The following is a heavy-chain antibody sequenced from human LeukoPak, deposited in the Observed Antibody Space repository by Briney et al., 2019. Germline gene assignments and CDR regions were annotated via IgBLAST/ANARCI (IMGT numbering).Heavy chain of an antibody. CDR2: MNPNSGNT. D-gene: IGHD6-13*01. V-gene: IGHV1-8*01. CDR1: GYTFTSYD. Sequence: ASVKVSCKASGYTFTSYDINWVRQATGQGLEWMGWMNPNSGNTGYAQKFQGRVTMTRNTSISTAYMELSSLRSEDTAVYYCAREDPAAAGSFDYWGQGTLVTVSS. CDR3: AREDPAAAGSFDY. J-gene: IGHJ4*02.